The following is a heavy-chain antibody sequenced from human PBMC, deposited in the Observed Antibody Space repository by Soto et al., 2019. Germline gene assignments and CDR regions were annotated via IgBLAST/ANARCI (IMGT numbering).Heavy chain of an antibody. V-gene: IGHV4-34*01. CDR1: GGSLSGYY. Sequence: QVQLQQWGAGLLKPSETLSLNCAVNGGSLSGYYWSWIRQPPGKGLGGIGEIKDGGRTNYSPSLKSRPTISSDTANNHLSLRLYSVTAADTGVYYCARGQEGVVATHWDQGTLVTVSS. D-gene: IGHD5-12*01. CDR3: ARGQEGVVATH. J-gene: IGHJ4*02. CDR2: IKDGGRT.